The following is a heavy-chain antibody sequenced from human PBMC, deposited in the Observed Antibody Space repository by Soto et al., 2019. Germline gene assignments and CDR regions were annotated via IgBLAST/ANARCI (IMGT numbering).Heavy chain of an antibody. CDR1: GFTVSSNY. Sequence: GGSLRLSCAASGFTVSSNYMSWVRQAPGKGLEWVSVIYSDGSTYYADSVKGRFTISRDNSKSTLYLQMNSLRAEDTALYYCAKGRSYYYYYGVDVWGQGTTVTVSS. CDR2: IYSDGST. J-gene: IGHJ6*02. CDR3: AKGRSYYYYYGVDV. V-gene: IGHV3-53*01.